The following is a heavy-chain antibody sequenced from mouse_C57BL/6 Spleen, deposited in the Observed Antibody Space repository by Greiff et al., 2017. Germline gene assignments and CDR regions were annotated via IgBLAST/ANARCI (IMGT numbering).Heavy chain of an antibody. J-gene: IGHJ4*01. V-gene: IGHV3-6*01. Sequence: EVQLVESGPGLVKPSQSLSLTCSVTGYSITSGYYWNWIRPFPGNKLEWMGYISYDGSNNYNPSLKNRISIPRATSNNQFFLKLNSLKTEDTAAYYCARGEVYYAMDYWGQGTSVTVSS. CDR3: ARGEVYYAMDY. CDR1: GYSITSGYY. CDR2: ISYDGSN.